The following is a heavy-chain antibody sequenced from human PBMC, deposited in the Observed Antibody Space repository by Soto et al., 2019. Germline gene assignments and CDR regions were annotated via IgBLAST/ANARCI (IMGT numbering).Heavy chain of an antibody. CDR3: ARVETVRAARGQYYFDY. Sequence: QVQLVQSGAEVKKPGSSVKVSCKASGGTFSSYAISWVQQAPGQGLEWMGGIIPIFGTANYAQKFQGRVTITADESTSTAYMGLSSLRSEDTAVYYCARVETVRAARGQYYFDYWGQGTLVTVSS. D-gene: IGHD6-6*01. CDR2: IIPIFGTA. J-gene: IGHJ4*02. V-gene: IGHV1-69*01. CDR1: GGTFSSYA.